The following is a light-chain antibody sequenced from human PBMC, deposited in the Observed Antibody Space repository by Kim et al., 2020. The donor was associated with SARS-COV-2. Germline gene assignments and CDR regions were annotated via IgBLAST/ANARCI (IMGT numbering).Light chain of an antibody. CDR2: GAS. Sequence: EIVLTRSPGTLSLSPGERATLSCRASQSVSSSYLAWYQQKPGQAPRLLIYGASSRATGIPDRFSGSGSGTDFTLTINRLEPEDFALYYCQQYGSSPKYTFGQGTKLEI. V-gene: IGKV3-20*01. J-gene: IGKJ2*01. CDR3: QQYGSSPKYT. CDR1: QSVSSSY.